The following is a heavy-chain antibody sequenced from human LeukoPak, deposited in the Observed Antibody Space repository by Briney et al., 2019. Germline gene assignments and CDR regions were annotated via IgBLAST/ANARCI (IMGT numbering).Heavy chain of an antibody. J-gene: IGHJ4*02. D-gene: IGHD2-8*01. Sequence: SETLSLTCTVSGGSISNFYWSWIRQPAGKGLEWIGRIFISGNTSYNPSLKSRVTVSVDTSKNQFSLKLSSVTAADTAIYYCARSSETNYDYFDYWGQGTLVTVSS. CDR2: IFISGNT. V-gene: IGHV4-4*07. CDR1: GGSISNFY. CDR3: ARSSETNYDYFDY.